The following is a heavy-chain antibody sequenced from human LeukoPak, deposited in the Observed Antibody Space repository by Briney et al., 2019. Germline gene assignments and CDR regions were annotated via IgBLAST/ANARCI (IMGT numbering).Heavy chain of an antibody. V-gene: IGHV3-23*03. CDR1: GFTLSNYD. J-gene: IGHJ4*02. D-gene: IGHD6-19*01. Sequence: GGSLKLSCEASGFTLSNYDMHWVSQAPGKGLEWVSVINSVNTYYADSVKGRFTISRDSSKNTLYLQMNSLRADDTAVYFCAKGYTSGWSEGYPDYWGQGTLVTVSS. CDR2: INSVNT. CDR3: AKGYTSGWSEGYPDY.